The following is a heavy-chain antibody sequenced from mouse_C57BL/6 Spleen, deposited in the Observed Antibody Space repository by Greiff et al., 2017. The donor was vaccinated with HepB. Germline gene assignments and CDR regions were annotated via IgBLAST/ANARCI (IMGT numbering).Heavy chain of an antibody. J-gene: IGHJ2*01. CDR1: GFTFSSYG. Sequence: EVQRVESGGDLVKPGGSLKLSCAASGFTFSSYGMSWVRQTPDKRLEWVATISSGGSYTYYPDSVTGRFTISRDNAKNTLYLQMSSLKSENTAMYYCARHRRSTMVKGFDYWGQGTTLTVSS. D-gene: IGHD2-2*01. V-gene: IGHV5-6*01. CDR3: ARHRRSTMVKGFDY. CDR2: ISSGGSYT.